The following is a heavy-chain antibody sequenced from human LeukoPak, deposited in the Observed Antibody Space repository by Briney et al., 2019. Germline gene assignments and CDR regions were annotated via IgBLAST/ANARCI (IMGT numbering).Heavy chain of an antibody. D-gene: IGHD5-24*01. J-gene: IGHJ4*02. V-gene: IGHV4-59*01. CDR3: ARVAVEIATIFVPFFDY. CDR2: IYYSGST. CDR1: GGSISSYY. Sequence: SETLSLTCTVSGGSISSYYWSWIRQPPGKGLEWIGYIYYSGSTNYNPSLKSRVTISVDTSKNQFSLKLSSVTAADTAVYYCARVAVEIATIFVPFFDYWGQGTLVTVSS.